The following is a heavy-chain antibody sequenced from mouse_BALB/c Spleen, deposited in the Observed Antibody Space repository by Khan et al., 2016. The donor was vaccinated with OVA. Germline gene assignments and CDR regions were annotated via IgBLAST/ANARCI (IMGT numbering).Heavy chain of an antibody. V-gene: IGHV5-6*01. CDR1: GFTFSTFG. Sequence: EVKLLESGGDLVKPGGSLKLSCAASGFTFSTFGMSWVRQTPDKRLVWVATISTGGSYTYYPDIVKGRFIISRDNAKNTLDLQMSSLKSEDTAMYYCTRLAYYYDSEGFAYWGQGTLVTVSA. CDR3: TRLAYYYDSEGFAY. CDR2: ISTGGSYT. D-gene: IGHD1-1*01. J-gene: IGHJ3*01.